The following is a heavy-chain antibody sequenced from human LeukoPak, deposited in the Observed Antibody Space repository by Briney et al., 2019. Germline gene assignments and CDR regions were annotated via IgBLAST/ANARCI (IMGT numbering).Heavy chain of an antibody. CDR3: ARARQQYSSGWTYYFDY. CDR1: GGSISSNY. J-gene: IGHJ4*02. V-gene: IGHV3-66*01. Sequence: ETLSLTCTVSGGSISSNYMSWVRQAPGKGLEWVSVIYSGGSTYHADSVKGRFTISRDNSKNTLYLQMNSLRAEDTAVYYCARARQQYSSGWTYYFDYWGQGTLVTVSS. D-gene: IGHD6-19*01. CDR2: IYSGGST.